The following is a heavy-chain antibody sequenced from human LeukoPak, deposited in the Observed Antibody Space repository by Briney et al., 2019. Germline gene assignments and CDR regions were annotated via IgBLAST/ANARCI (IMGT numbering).Heavy chain of an antibody. CDR2: ISSNGGST. CDR3: VKGFVITMIVVVIKNDDAFDI. V-gene: IGHV3-64D*06. CDR1: GFTFSSYA. J-gene: IGHJ3*02. Sequence: GGSLRLSCSASGFTFSSYAMHWVRQAPGTGLEYVSAISSNGGSTYYADSVKGRFTISRDNSKNTRYLQMSSLRAEDTAVYYRVKGFVITMIVVVIKNDDAFDIWGQGTMVTVSS. D-gene: IGHD3-22*01.